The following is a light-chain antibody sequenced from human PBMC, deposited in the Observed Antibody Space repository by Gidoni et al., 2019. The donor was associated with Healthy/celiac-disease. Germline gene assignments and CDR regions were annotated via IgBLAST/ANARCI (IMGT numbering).Light chain of an antibody. CDR1: QSVLYSSNNKNY. CDR3: QQYYSTPRT. CDR2: WAS. J-gene: IGKJ1*01. V-gene: IGKV4-1*01. Sequence: DIVMTQSPDSLAVSLGERATINCKSNQSVLYSSNNKNYLAWYQQKPGQPPKLLIYWASTRESGVPDRFSGSGSGTDFTLTISSLQAEDVAVYYCQQYYSTPRTFXQXTKVEIK.